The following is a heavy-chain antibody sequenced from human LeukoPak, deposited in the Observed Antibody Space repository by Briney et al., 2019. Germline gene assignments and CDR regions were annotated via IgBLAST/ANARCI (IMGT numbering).Heavy chain of an antibody. J-gene: IGHJ4*02. D-gene: IGHD3-22*01. CDR3: AKRGVVIRVILVGFHKEAYYFDS. CDR1: GITLSSYG. CDR2: ISDSGCRT. V-gene: IGHV3-23*01. Sequence: GGSLRLSCAVSGITLSSYGMSWVRQAPGKGLEWVAGISDSGCRTNYADSVKGRFTISRDNPKNTLYLQMNSLRAEDTAVYFCAKRGVVIRVILVGFHKEAYYFDSWGQGALVTVSS.